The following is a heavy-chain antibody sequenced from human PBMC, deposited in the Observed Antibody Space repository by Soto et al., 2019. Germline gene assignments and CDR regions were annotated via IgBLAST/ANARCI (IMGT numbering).Heavy chain of an antibody. CDR2: ISSNGGST. V-gene: IGHV3-64*01. J-gene: IGHJ4*02. CDR1: GFTFSSYA. Sequence: EVLLVESGGGLVQPGGSLRLSCAASGFTFSSYAMHWVRQAPGKGLEYVSAISSNGGSTYYANSVKGRFTISRDNSKNTLYLQMGSLRAEDMAVYYCARGPGYYFDYWGQGTLVTVSS. CDR3: ARGPGYYFDY.